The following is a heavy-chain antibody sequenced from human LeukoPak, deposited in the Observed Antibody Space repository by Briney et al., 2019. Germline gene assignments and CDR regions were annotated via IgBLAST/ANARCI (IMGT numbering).Heavy chain of an antibody. CDR2: IWYDGSNK. J-gene: IGHJ3*02. D-gene: IGHD1-26*01. V-gene: IGHV3-33*01. Sequence: GGSLRLSCAASGFTFSNYGMHWVRQAPGKGLEWVAVIWYDGSNKYYADSVKGRFTISRDNSKNTLSLQMNSLRAEDTAVYYCARVGGSNAFDIWGQGTMVIVSS. CDR3: ARVGGSNAFDI. CDR1: GFTFSNYG.